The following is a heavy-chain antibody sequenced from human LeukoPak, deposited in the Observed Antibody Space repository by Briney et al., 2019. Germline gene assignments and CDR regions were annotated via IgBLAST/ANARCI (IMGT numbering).Heavy chain of an antibody. CDR2: ISGSDGST. D-gene: IGHD3-10*02. Sequence: SGGSLRLSCAASGFTFSRNSMTWVRQAPGKGLEWVSAISGSDGSTYYADSVKGRFTISRDNAKNSLYLQMNSLRAEDTAVYYCAELGITMIGGVWGKGTTVTISS. CDR1: GFTFSRNS. V-gene: IGHV3-23*01. CDR3: AELGITMIGGV. J-gene: IGHJ6*04.